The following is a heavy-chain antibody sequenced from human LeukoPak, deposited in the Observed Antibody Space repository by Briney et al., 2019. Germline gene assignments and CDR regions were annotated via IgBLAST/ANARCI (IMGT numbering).Heavy chain of an antibody. CDR2: ISYDGSNK. CDR1: GLTLSSYS. V-gene: IGHV3-30*03. J-gene: IGHJ3*02. Sequence: GGSLRLSCAASGLTLSSYSMNWVRQAPGKGLEWVAVISYDGSNKYYADSVKGRFTISRGNSKNTLYLQMNSLRAEDTAVYYCARDVARIAAAGTDAFDIWGQGTMVTVSS. CDR3: ARDVARIAAAGTDAFDI. D-gene: IGHD6-13*01.